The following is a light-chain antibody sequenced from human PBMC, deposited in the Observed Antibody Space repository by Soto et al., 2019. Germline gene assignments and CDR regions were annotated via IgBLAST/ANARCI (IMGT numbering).Light chain of an antibody. Sequence: DIQMTQFPSTLSASVGDRVTITCRASQSISSWLAWYQQKPGTAPKLLIYDAFSLQSGVPSRFSGSGSGTEFTLTITSLQPGDFATYYCQQYHTYSRTFGQGTKVEVK. CDR3: QQYHTYSRT. CDR1: QSISSW. J-gene: IGKJ1*01. V-gene: IGKV1-5*01. CDR2: DAF.